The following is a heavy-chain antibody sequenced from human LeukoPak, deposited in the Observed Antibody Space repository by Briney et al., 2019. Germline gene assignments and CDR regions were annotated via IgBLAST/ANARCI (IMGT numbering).Heavy chain of an antibody. J-gene: IGHJ4*02. D-gene: IGHD3-10*01. CDR2: INHSGST. V-gene: IGHV4-34*01. Sequence: SSETLSLTCAVSGGSFSGYYWSWIRQPPGKGLEWIGEINHSGSTNYNPSLKSRVTISVDTSKKQFSLKLSSVTAADTAVYYCARGPPSYGSGSYYDYWGQGALVTVSS. CDR1: GGSFSGYY. CDR3: ARGPPSYGSGSYYDY.